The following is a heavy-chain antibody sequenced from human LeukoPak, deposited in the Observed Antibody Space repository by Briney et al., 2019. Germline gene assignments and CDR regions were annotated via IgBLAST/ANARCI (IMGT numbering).Heavy chain of an antibody. Sequence: PGGSLRLSCAASGFTFSSYSMNWVRQAPGKGLEWVSSISSSSSYIYYADSVKGRFTISRDNAKNSLYLQMNSLRAEDTAVYYCARDYYDILTGYSLTASGLDYWGQGTLVTVSS. J-gene: IGHJ4*02. V-gene: IGHV3-21*01. D-gene: IGHD3-9*01. CDR1: GFTFSSYS. CDR2: ISSSSSYI. CDR3: ARDYYDILTGYSLTASGLDY.